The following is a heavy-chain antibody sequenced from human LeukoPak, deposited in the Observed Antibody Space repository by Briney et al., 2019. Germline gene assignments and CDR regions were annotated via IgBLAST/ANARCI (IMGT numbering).Heavy chain of an antibody. CDR2: IWYDESNK. Sequence: QPGRSLRLSCAASGFTFSSYGMHWVRQAPGKGLEWVAVIWYDESNKYYADSVKGRFTISRDNSKNTLYLQMNSLRAEDTAVYYCARPTYSGSYCWFDYWGQGTLVTVSS. CDR3: ARPTYSGSYCWFDY. D-gene: IGHD1-26*01. J-gene: IGHJ4*02. V-gene: IGHV3-33*01. CDR1: GFTFSSYG.